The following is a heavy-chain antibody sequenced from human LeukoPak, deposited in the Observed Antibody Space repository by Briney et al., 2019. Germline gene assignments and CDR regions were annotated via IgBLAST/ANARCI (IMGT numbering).Heavy chain of an antibody. CDR3: ATETGWLFDY. V-gene: IGHV3-48*03. D-gene: IGHD5-12*01. CDR1: GFTFSSYE. CDR2: ISSSGSTI. Sequence: GGSLRLSCAASGFTFSSYEMNWVRQAPGKGLEWVSYISSSGSTIHYADSVKGRFTISRDNAKNSLFLQVNSLRAEDTAMYYCATETGWLFDYWGQGTLVTVSS. J-gene: IGHJ4*02.